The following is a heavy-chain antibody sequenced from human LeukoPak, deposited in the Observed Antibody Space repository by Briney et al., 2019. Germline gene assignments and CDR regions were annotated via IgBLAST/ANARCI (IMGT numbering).Heavy chain of an antibody. Sequence: ASVKVSCRPSGYSFTRNYLHWMRQAPGQGLEWMGWINPNSGATNFAQTFQGRVTLTADTSIATAYMQLTSLNYDDTAIYYCARGSGSSRFDPWGQGTLVTVSA. CDR2: INPNSGAT. D-gene: IGHD3-3*01. CDR3: ARGSGSSRFDP. V-gene: IGHV1-2*02. J-gene: IGHJ5*02. CDR1: GYSFTRNY.